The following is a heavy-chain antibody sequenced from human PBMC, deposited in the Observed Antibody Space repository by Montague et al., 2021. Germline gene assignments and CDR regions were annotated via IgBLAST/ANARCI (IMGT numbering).Heavy chain of an antibody. J-gene: IGHJ5*02. CDR2: IKYDGSRT. V-gene: IGHV3-74*01. Sequence: SLRFSCAASGFTFSNYWMHWVRQAPGKGLVWVSHIKYDGSRTGYADSVKGRFTISRDNAKNTLYLQMNSLRVDDTAVYYCARSAFAAAPDPWGQGTLVTVSS. D-gene: IGHD6-25*01. CDR1: GFTFSNYW. CDR3: ARSAFAAAPDP.